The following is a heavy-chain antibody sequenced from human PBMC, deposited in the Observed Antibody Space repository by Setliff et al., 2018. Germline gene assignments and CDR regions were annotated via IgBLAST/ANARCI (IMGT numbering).Heavy chain of an antibody. J-gene: IGHJ4*02. V-gene: IGHV4-39*07. CDR3: ARTLYDYDILTGPGYYFDY. CDR1: GGSISSGSYY. D-gene: IGHD3-9*01. CDR2: IYYSGST. Sequence: SETLSLTCTVSGGSISSGSYYWGWIRQPPGKGLEWIGSIYYSGSTYYNPSLKSRVTISVDTSKNQFSLKLSSVTAADTAVYYCARTLYDYDILTGPGYYFDYWGQGMLVTVSS.